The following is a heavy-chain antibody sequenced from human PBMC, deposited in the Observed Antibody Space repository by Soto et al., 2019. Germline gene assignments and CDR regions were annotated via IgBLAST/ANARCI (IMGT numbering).Heavy chain of an antibody. D-gene: IGHD6-6*01. CDR2: IGGLDDNI. CDR1: GFTFNIYA. CDR3: ARGRASPHHLDY. V-gene: IGHV3-23*01. Sequence: EVQLLESGGGLVQPGGSLRLSCAASGFTFNIYAMNWVRQAPGKGLEWVSAIGGLDDNIYYAYSVEGRFTISRHDAKNSQYHQLNSLGTDDTAVYFCARGRASPHHLDYWGRGALVTVSS. J-gene: IGHJ4*01.